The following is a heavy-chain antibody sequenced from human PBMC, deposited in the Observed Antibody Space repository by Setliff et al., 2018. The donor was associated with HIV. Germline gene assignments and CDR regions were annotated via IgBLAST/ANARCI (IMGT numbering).Heavy chain of an antibody. J-gene: IGHJ4*02. V-gene: IGHV3-7*01. CDR3: VRDRGGAYLYFDY. CDR2: IKQDGSEK. Sequence: PGGSLRLSCAASGFTFSTYWMNWVRQAPGKGLEWVANIKQDGSEKYYVDSVKGRFTISRDNSKNTLYLQMNSLTPEDTAVYYCVRDRGGAYLYFDYWGQGVLVTVST. CDR1: GFTFSTYW. D-gene: IGHD1-26*01.